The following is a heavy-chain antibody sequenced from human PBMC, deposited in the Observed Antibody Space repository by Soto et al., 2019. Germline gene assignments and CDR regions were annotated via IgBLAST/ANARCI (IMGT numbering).Heavy chain of an antibody. Sequence: GESLKISCKGSGYSFTSYWIGWVRQMPGKGLEWMGIIYPGDSDTRYSPSFQGQVTISADKSISTAYLQWSSLKASDSAMYYCARPDYDSGGRNDAFDIWGQGTMVTVSS. V-gene: IGHV5-51*01. CDR2: IYPGDSDT. D-gene: IGHD3-10*01. CDR3: ARPDYDSGGRNDAFDI. J-gene: IGHJ3*02. CDR1: GYSFTSYW.